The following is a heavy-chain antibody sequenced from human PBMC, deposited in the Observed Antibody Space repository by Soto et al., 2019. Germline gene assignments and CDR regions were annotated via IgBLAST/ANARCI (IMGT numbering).Heavy chain of an antibody. CDR3: ARQNGKWVDYFDY. D-gene: IGHD1-26*01. J-gene: IGHJ4*02. V-gene: IGHV3-23*01. Sequence: GGSLRLSCAASGFTFSSYAMSWVRQAPGKGLEWVSAISGSGGSTYYADSVKGRFTISRDNSKNTLYLQMNSLRAEDTAVYYCARQNGKWVDYFDYWGQGTLVTVSS. CDR1: GFTFSSYA. CDR2: ISGSGGST.